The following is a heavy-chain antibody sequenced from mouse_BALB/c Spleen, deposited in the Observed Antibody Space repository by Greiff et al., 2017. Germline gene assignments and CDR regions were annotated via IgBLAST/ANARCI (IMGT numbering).Heavy chain of an antibody. Sequence: EVQLQQSGPGLVKPSQSLSLTCSVTGYSITSGYYWNWIRQFPGNKLEWMGYISYDGSNNYNPSLKNRISITRDTSKNQFCLKLNSVTTEDTATYYCARELRYWYFDVWGAGTTVTVSS. V-gene: IGHV3-6*02. CDR3: ARELRYWYFDV. CDR1: GYSITSGYY. CDR2: ISYDGSN. J-gene: IGHJ1*01.